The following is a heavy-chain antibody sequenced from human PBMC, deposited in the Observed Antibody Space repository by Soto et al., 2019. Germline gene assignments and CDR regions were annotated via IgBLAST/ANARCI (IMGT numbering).Heavy chain of an antibody. CDR2: ISSSSSYI. CDR3: ARGHSPRNYDILTGRNWYFDL. J-gene: IGHJ2*01. CDR1: GFTFSSYS. D-gene: IGHD3-9*01. V-gene: IGHV3-21*01. Sequence: PGGSLRLSCAASGFTFSSYSMNWVRQAPWKGLEWVSSISSSSSYIYYADSVKGRFTISRDNAKNSLYLQMNSLRAEDTAVYYCARGHSPRNYDILTGRNWYFDLWGRGTLVTVSS.